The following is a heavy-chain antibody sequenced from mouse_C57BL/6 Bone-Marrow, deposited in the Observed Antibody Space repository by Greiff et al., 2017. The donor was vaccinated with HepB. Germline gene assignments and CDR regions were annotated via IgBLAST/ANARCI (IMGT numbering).Heavy chain of an antibody. Sequence: EVQVVESGGGLVKPGGSLKLSCAASGFTFSDYGMHWVRQAPEKGLEWVAYISSGSSTIYYADTVKGRFTISRDNAKNTLFLQMTSLRSEDTAMYYCARVYYSNPYYAMDYWGQGTSVTVSS. D-gene: IGHD2-5*01. CDR2: ISSGSSTI. CDR1: GFTFSDYG. CDR3: ARVYYSNPYYAMDY. V-gene: IGHV5-17*01. J-gene: IGHJ4*01.